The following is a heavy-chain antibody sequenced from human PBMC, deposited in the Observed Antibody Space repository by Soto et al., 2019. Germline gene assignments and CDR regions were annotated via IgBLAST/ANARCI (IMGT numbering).Heavy chain of an antibody. CDR3: ARRGLPTLDFWSGYPDNWFDP. CDR2: IYYSGST. CDR1: GGSISSSSYY. V-gene: IGHV4-39*01. Sequence: SETLSLTCTVSGGSISSSSYYWGWIRQPPGKGLEWIGSIYYSGSTYYNPSLKSRVTISVDTSKNQFSLKLSSVTAADTAVYYCARRGLPTLDFWSGYPDNWFDPWGQGTLVTVSS. D-gene: IGHD3-3*01. J-gene: IGHJ5*02.